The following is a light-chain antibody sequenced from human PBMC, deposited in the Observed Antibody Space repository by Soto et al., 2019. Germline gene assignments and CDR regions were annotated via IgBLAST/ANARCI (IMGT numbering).Light chain of an antibody. CDR1: QSISNW. CDR3: QQYNSYS. CDR2: HAS. J-gene: IGKJ1*01. Sequence: DNQMTQSPSTLPASVGGRFTVPCRASQSISNWLAWYQQKPGTAPKVLIYHASNLQSGVPSRFSGSGSGTEFTLTISSLQPDDFATYDCQQYNSYSVGQGTKVDIK. V-gene: IGKV1-5*01.